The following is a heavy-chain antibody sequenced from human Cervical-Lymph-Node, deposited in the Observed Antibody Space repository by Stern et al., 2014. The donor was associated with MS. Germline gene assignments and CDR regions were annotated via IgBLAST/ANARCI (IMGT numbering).Heavy chain of an antibody. V-gene: IGHV3-74*01. J-gene: IGHJ4*02. Sequence: EVQLVESGGGLVQPGGSLRLSCATSGFTFSSYWVHWVRQAPGKGLEWVSRLNSDGRTTVYADSVKGRFTISRDNAKNTVYLQMNSLTAEDTALYYCARGYCSGGSCYLFDYWGQGTLVTVSS. CDR3: ARGYCSGGSCYLFDY. CDR1: GFTFSSYW. D-gene: IGHD2-15*01. CDR2: LNSDGRTT.